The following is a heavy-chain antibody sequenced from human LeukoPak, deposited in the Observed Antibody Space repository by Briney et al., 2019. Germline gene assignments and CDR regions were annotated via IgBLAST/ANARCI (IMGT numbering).Heavy chain of an antibody. D-gene: IGHD3-22*01. V-gene: IGHV3-23*01. Sequence: GGSLRLYCAASGFTFSSYAMSWVRQAPGKGLEWVSAISGSGGSTYYADYVKGRFTISRDSSKNTLYLQMNSLRAEDTAVYYCAKLKGYYDSSGPFDYWGQGTLVTVSS. CDR3: AKLKGYYDSSGPFDY. CDR2: ISGSGGST. J-gene: IGHJ4*02. CDR1: GFTFSSYA.